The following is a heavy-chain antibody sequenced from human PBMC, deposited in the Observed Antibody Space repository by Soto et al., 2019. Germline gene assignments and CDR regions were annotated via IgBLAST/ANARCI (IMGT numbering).Heavy chain of an antibody. Sequence: GGSLRLSCAASGFTVSSNYMSWVRQAPGKGLEYVSSITGNGADTVYADSVKGRFTISRDNSKNTLYLQLNSLRVEDTAIYFCAKDPNGDYVGAFDSWGQGSLVTVSS. D-gene: IGHD4-17*01. CDR2: ITGNGADT. CDR1: GFTVSSNY. CDR3: AKDPNGDYVGAFDS. J-gene: IGHJ4*02. V-gene: IGHV3-23*01.